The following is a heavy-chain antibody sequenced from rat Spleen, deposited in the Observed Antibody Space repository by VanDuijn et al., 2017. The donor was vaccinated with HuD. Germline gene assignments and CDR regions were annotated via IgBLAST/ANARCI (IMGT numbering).Heavy chain of an antibody. V-gene: IGHV5-31*01. J-gene: IGHJ3*01. Sequence: EVQLVESGGGLVQPGRSLKLSCVASGFTFNNYWMTWIRQAPGKGLEWVASITNAAGKVYYPDSVKGRFTISRDTAKNTLYLQMNSPRSEDTATYYCTTYSDYATSPFAYWGRGTLVTVSS. CDR2: ITNAAGKV. CDR3: TTYSDYATSPFAY. CDR1: GFTFNNYW. D-gene: IGHD1-6*01.